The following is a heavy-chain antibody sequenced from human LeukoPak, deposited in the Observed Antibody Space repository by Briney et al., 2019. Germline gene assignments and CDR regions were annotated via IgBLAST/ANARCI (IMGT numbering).Heavy chain of an antibody. V-gene: IGHV3-30*03. CDR2: ISYDGSNK. D-gene: IGHD3-22*01. Sequence: PGGSLRLSCTASGLSLNNYAMSWVRQVPGKGLEWVAVISYDGSNKYYADSVKGRFTISRDNAKNSLYLQMNSLRAEDTAVYYCARDDEYSELYYYDSSGYIDYWGQGTLVTVSS. CDR3: ARDDEYSELYYYDSSGYIDY. CDR1: GLSLNNYA. J-gene: IGHJ4*02.